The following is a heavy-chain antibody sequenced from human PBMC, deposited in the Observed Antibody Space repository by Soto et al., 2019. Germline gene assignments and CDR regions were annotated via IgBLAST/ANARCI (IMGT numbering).Heavy chain of an antibody. D-gene: IGHD2-15*01. CDR2: IYYSGST. J-gene: IGHJ4*02. CDR3: ARAWGRVFDY. CDR1: GGSISSYY. Sequence: PSETLSLTCTVSGGSISSYYWSWIRQPPGKGLEWIGYIYYSGSTNYNPSLKSRVTISVDTSKNQFSLKLSSVTAADTAVYYCARAWGRVFDYWGQGTLVTV. V-gene: IGHV4-59*01.